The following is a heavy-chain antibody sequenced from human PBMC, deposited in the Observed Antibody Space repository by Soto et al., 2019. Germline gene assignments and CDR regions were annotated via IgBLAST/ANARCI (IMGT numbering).Heavy chain of an antibody. V-gene: IGHV3-21*01. Sequence: PGGSLRLSCAASGFTFSIYGMAWVRQAPAKGLEWVSSISGNTVNTYFADSVKGRFTISRDNAKNSLYLQMNSLRAEDTAVYYCARETVAGNSWFDPWGQGTLVTVSS. CDR3: ARETVAGNSWFDP. CDR1: GFTFSIYG. CDR2: ISGNTVNT. D-gene: IGHD6-19*01. J-gene: IGHJ5*02.